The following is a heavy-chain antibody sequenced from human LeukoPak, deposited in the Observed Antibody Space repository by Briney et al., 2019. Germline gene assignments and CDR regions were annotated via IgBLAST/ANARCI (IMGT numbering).Heavy chain of an antibody. CDR1: GFTFSTYG. CDR3: AREIALATKRDFDY. Sequence: GGSLRLSCVASGFTFSTYGMSWGRQAPGKGQEWVANIKHDGSRTYYVDSVKGRFTISRDNAKNSLYLQLNSLRAEDTAVYYCAREIALATKRDFDYWGQGTLVTVSA. J-gene: IGHJ4*02. V-gene: IGHV3-7*01. D-gene: IGHD5-12*01. CDR2: IKHDGSRT.